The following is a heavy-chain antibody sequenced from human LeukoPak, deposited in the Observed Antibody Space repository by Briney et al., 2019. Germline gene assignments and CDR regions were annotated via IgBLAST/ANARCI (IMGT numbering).Heavy chain of an antibody. CDR1: GFTFSSYA. CDR2: ISGSGGST. Sequence: GGSLRLSCAASGFTFSSYAMSWVRQAPGKGLEWVSAISGSGGSTYYAESVKGRFTISRDNSKNTLYLQMNSLRAEDTAVYYCANPTHRYYYDSSGPRGGQGTLATVSS. J-gene: IGHJ4*02. V-gene: IGHV3-23*01. D-gene: IGHD3-22*01. CDR3: ANPTHRYYYDSSGPR.